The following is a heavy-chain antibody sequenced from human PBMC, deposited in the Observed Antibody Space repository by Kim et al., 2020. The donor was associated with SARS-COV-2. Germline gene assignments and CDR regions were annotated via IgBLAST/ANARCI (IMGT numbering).Heavy chain of an antibody. J-gene: IGHJ6*02. V-gene: IGHV1-2*06. CDR1: GYTFTGYY. CDR3: AREGADWNYGYYYYGMDV. Sequence: ASVKVSCKASGYTFTGYYMHWVRQAPGQGLEWMGRINPNSGGTNYAQKFRGRVTMTRDTSISTAYMELSRLRSDDTAVYYCAREGADWNYGYYYYGMDVWGQGTTVTVSS. D-gene: IGHD1-7*01. CDR2: INPNSGGT.